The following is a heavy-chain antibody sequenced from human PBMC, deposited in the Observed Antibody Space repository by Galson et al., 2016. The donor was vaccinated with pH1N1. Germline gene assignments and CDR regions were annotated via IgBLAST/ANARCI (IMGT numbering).Heavy chain of an antibody. D-gene: IGHD2-15*01. J-gene: IGHJ4*02. Sequence: SETLSLTCAVSGYSISSGYYWGWIRQPPGKGLEWIGSIRHSGTIYYNPSLKSRVTISADMSKNQLSLTLSSVTAAETAVYYCARHEMLSGGSCSSFDYWGQGTLVTVSS. V-gene: IGHV4-38-2*01. CDR1: GYSISSGYY. CDR2: IRHSGTI. CDR3: ARHEMLSGGSCSSFDY.